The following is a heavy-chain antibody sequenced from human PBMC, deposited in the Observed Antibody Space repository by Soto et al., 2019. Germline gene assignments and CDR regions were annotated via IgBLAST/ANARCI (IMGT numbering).Heavy chain of an antibody. CDR3: ARDLHNNYYDSSGYYNYFDY. J-gene: IGHJ4*02. CDR1: GYTFTSYA. Sequence: ASVKVSCKASGYTFTSYAMHWVRQAPGQRLERMGWINAGNGNTKYSQKFQGRVTITRDTSASTAYMELSSLRSEDTAVYYCARDLHNNYYDSSGYYNYFDYWGQGTLVTVSS. V-gene: IGHV1-3*01. D-gene: IGHD3-22*01. CDR2: INAGNGNT.